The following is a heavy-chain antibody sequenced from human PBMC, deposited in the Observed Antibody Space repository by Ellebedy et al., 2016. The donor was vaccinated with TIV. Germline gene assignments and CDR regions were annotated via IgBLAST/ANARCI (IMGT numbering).Heavy chain of an antibody. V-gene: IGHV3-7*03. J-gene: IGHJ6*02. Sequence: GESLKISCAVSGFTLGAFWMSWVRQAPGKGLEWVANIKQDGSEKYYVDSVKGRFTISRDNVKNSLYLQMKGLRAEETAVYYWVRGGQTLRGGVDVWGQGTTVTVSS. D-gene: IGHD3-16*01. CDR2: IKQDGSEK. CDR1: GFTLGAFW. CDR3: VRGGQTLRGGVDV.